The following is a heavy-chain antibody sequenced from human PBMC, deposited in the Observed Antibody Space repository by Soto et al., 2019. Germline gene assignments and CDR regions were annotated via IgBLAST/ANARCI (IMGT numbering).Heavy chain of an antibody. CDR1: GGSVSDKTYY. CDR2: VYYSGTT. Sequence: QVQLQESGPGLLKPSETLSLTCSVSGGSVSDKTYYWSWIRQPPGKRLEWIGYVYYSGTTNYNPYRKSRVTISVDLSKNRFSLRLSSVTTADTALYYCARTTGVPNTLRSRYFFDYWGQGTLVTVSS. CDR3: ARTTGVPNTLRSRYFFDY. V-gene: IGHV4-61*01. J-gene: IGHJ4*02. D-gene: IGHD4-17*01.